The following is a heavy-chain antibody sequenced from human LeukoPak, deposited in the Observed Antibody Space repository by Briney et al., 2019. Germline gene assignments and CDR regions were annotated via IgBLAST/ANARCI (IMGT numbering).Heavy chain of an antibody. CDR1: GYTFTSYA. CDR2: INAGNGNT. V-gene: IGHV1-3*01. CDR3: ARAPPTMIVVVITTADAFDI. D-gene: IGHD3-22*01. Sequence: ASVKVSCKASGYTFTSYAMHWVRQAPGQRLEWMGWINAGNGNTKYSQKFQGRVTITRDTSASTAYMELSSLRSEDTAVYYCARAPPTMIVVVITTADAFDIWGQGTLVTVSS. J-gene: IGHJ4*02.